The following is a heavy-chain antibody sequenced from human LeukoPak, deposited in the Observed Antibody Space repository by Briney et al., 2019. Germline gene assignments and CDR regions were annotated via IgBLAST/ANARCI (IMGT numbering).Heavy chain of an antibody. CDR2: IYTSGST. CDR3: ARDLTDYDSSGYDY. J-gene: IGHJ4*02. V-gene: IGHV4-4*07. CDR1: GGSISSYY. Sequence: SETLSLTXTVSGGSISSYYWSWIRQPAGKGLEWIGRIYTSGSTNYNPSLKSRVTMSVDTSKNQFSLKLSSVTAADTAVYYCARDLTDYDSSGYDYWGQGTLVTASS. D-gene: IGHD3-22*01.